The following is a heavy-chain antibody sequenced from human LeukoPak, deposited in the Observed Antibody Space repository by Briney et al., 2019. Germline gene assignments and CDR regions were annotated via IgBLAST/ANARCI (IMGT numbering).Heavy chain of an antibody. V-gene: IGHV1-2*02. J-gene: IGHJ6*02. CDR3: ARVIPAPTV. CDR1: GFTFFTDPY. CDR2: INPYSGET. D-gene: IGHD2-2*02. Sequence: ASVRVSFKASGFTFFTDPYAHWVRQAPGQGLEWMGWINPYSGETHYSQKFQGGVTMTRDTSISALYMELRWLTSDDTATYYCARVIPAPTVWGQGTTVTVSS.